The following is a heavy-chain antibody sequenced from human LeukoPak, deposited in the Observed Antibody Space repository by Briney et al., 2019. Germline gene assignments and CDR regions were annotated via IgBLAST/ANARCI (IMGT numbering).Heavy chain of an antibody. CDR3: ARNILFAFDI. Sequence: GGSLRLSCAASGLTVSSSYMSWVRQAPGKGLQWVSIIYNDGSTYYADSMKGRFTISRDNSKNTLYLQVNSLRAEDTAMYYCARNILFAFDIWGQGTMVTVSS. V-gene: IGHV3-53*01. D-gene: IGHD2/OR15-2a*01. CDR1: GLTVSSSY. CDR2: IYNDGST. J-gene: IGHJ3*02.